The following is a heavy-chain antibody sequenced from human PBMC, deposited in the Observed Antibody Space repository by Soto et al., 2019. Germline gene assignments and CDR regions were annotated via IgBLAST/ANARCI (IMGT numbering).Heavy chain of an antibody. CDR1: GFTFSSYS. CDR2: ISSSSSTI. V-gene: IGHV3-48*01. J-gene: IGHJ4*02. D-gene: IGHD5-12*01. CDR3: ARDGRIVATIIEVGPDY. Sequence: GGSLRLSCAASGFTFSSYSMNWVRQAPGKGLEWVSYISSSSSTIYYADSVKGRFTISRDNAKNSLYLQMNSLRAEDTAVYYCARDGRIVATIIEVGPDYWGQGTLVTVSS.